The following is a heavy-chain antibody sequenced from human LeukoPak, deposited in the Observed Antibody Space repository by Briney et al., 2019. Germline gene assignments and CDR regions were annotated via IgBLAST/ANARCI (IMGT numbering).Heavy chain of an antibody. CDR3: ARERRDGYKVYFDY. J-gene: IGHJ4*02. CDR2: INPNSGGT. CDR1: GYTFTGYY. Sequence: EASVKVSCKASGYTFTGYYMHWVRQAPGQGLEWMGWINPNSGGTNYAQKFQGRVTMTRDTSISTAYMELSRLRSDDTAVYYCARERRDGYKVYFDYWGQGTLVTVSS. D-gene: IGHD5-24*01. V-gene: IGHV1-2*02.